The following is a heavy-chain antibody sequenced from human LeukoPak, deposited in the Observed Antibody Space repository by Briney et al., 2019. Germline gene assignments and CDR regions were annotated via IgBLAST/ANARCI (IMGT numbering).Heavy chain of an antibody. CDR1: GGSFSGYY. V-gene: IGHV4-59*08. CDR2: IYDSGST. Sequence: SETLSLTCTVSGGSFSGYYWSWIRQPPGKGLEWIGYIYDSGSTNYNPSLKGRVTISVDRSKNQFSLKLSSVTAADTAVYYCARHLFGTFYYFDSWGQGTLVTVSS. J-gene: IGHJ4*02. CDR3: ARHLFGTFYYFDS. D-gene: IGHD1-1*01.